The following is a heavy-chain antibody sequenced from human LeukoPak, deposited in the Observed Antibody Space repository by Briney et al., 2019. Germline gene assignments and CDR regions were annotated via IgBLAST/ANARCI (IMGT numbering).Heavy chain of an antibody. CDR3: ARDAVVQQQLDYYYGMDV. CDR1: GFTFSDYY. J-gene: IGHJ6*02. V-gene: IGHV3-11*01. D-gene: IGHD6-13*01. CDR2: ISSSGSTI. Sequence: PGGSLRLSCAASGFTFSDYYMSWIRQAPGKGLEWVSYISSSGSTIYHADSVKGRFTISRDNAKNSLYLQMNSLRAEDTAVYYCARDAVVQQQLDYYYGMDVWGQGTTVTVSS.